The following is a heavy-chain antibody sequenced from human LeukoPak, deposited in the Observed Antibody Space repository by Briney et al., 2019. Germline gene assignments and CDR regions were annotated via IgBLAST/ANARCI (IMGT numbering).Heavy chain of an antibody. J-gene: IGHJ4*02. CDR2: IYYSGST. CDR3: AGGEVIAAAAAAFDY. CDR1: GGSISSYY. V-gene: IGHV4-59*01. D-gene: IGHD6-13*01. Sequence: PSETLSLTCTVSGGSISSYYWSWIRQPPGKGLEWIGYIYYSGSTNYNPSLKSRVTISVDTSKNQFSLKLSSVTAADTAVYYCAGGEVIAAAAAAFDYWGQGTLVTVFS.